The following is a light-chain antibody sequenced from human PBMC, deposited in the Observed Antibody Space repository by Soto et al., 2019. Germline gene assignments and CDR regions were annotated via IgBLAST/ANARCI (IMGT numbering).Light chain of an antibody. CDR2: GAS. Sequence: EIGFTQSPCTLSLHPGETATLTCRASQSVSSSYLAWYQQKPGQAPRLLIYGASSRATGIPDRFSGSGSGTDFTLTISRLEPEDFAVYYCQQYGSSRGTFGQGTKVDIK. CDR3: QQYGSSRGT. J-gene: IGKJ1*01. CDR1: QSVSSSY. V-gene: IGKV3-20*01.